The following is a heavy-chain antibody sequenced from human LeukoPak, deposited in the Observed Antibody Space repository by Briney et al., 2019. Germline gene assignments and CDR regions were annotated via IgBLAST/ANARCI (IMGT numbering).Heavy chain of an antibody. CDR3: ARDGIQLWSGYYYYYMDV. CDR1: GFTFSSYS. D-gene: IGHD5-18*01. V-gene: IGHV3-21*01. CDR2: ISSSSSYI. J-gene: IGHJ6*03. Sequence: GGSLRLSCAASGFTFSSYSMNWVRQAPGKGLEWVSSISSSSSYIYYADSVKGRFTISRDNAKNSLYLQMNSLRAEDTAVYYCARDGIQLWSGYYYYYMDVWGKGTTVTVPS.